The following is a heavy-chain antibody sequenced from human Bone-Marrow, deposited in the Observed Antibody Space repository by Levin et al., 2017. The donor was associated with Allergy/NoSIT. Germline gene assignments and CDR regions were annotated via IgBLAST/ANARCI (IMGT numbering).Heavy chain of an antibody. D-gene: IGHD2-15*01. Sequence: ASVKVSCKAPDDTFTSYGISWVRQAPGQGLEWMGRISSNNGNTNYAQNVQGRVTMTTDTSTTTAYLELRTLKSDDTPVYYCAGTLTSGLIDYWGQGTLVTVSS. J-gene: IGHJ4*02. CDR1: DDTFTSYG. CDR3: AGTLTSGLIDY. CDR2: ISSNNGNT. V-gene: IGHV1-18*04.